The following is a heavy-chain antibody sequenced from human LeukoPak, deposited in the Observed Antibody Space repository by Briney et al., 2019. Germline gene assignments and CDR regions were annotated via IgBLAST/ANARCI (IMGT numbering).Heavy chain of an antibody. V-gene: IGHV3-33*05. CDR3: AKRLAMTGTYHFDY. D-gene: IGHD6-19*01. Sequence: GGSLRLSCAASGFTFSSYGMHWVRQAPGKGLEWVAVISKSGNNKFSADSVKGRFTISRDNSKNTLYLQMNSLRAEDTAVYYCAKRLAMTGTYHFDYWGQGTLVTVSS. J-gene: IGHJ4*02. CDR1: GFTFSSYG. CDR2: ISKSGNNK.